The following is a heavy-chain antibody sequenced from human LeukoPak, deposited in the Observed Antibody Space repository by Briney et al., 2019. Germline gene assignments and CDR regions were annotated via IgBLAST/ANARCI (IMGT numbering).Heavy chain of an antibody. D-gene: IGHD3-9*01. CDR2: INPSGGST. CDR1: GYTFTSYY. J-gene: IGHJ6*03. V-gene: IGHV1-46*01. Sequence: ASVKVSCKASGYTFTSYYMHWVRQAPGQGLEWMGIINPSGGSTSYAQKFQGRVTMTRDTSTSTVYMELRSLRPDDTAVYYCATLTYYYYMDVWGKGTTVTVSS. CDR3: ATLTYYYYMDV.